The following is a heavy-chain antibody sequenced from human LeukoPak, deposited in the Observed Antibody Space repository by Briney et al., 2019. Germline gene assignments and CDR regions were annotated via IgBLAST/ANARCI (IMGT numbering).Heavy chain of an antibody. CDR1: GGSISSYY. CDR3: AASYSSGWYFPVHYYYYMDV. J-gene: IGHJ6*03. Sequence: PSETLSLTCTVSGGSISSYYWSWIRQPPGKGLEWIGYIYYSGSTNYNPSLKSRVTISVDTSKNQFSLKLSSVTAADTAVYYCAASYSSGWYFPVHYYYYMDVWGKGTTVTVSS. CDR2: IYYSGST. D-gene: IGHD6-19*01. V-gene: IGHV4-59*01.